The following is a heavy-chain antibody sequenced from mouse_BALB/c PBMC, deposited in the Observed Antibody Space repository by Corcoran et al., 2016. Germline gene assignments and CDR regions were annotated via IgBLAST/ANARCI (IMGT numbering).Heavy chain of an antibody. V-gene: IGHV9-1*02. J-gene: IGHJ2*01. Sequence: QIQLVQSGPELKKPGETVKISCKASGYTFTNYGMNWVKQAPGKGLKWMGWINTYTGEPTYADDFKGRFAFSLETSASTAYLQINNLKNEDMATYFCARGDNWHFDYWGQGTTITVYS. CDR3: ARGDNWHFDY. CDR1: GYTFTNYG. CDR2: INTYTGEP. D-gene: IGHD4-1*01.